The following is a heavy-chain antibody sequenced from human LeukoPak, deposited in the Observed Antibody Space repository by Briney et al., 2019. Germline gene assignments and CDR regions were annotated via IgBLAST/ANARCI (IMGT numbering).Heavy chain of an antibody. Sequence: GGSLKLSCAASGFTFSGSAMHWVRQASGKGLEWVGRIRSKANSYATAYAASVKGRFTISRDDSENTAYLQMNSLKTEDTAVYYCTRRVRDYENWFDPWGQGTLVTVSS. CDR3: TRRVRDYENWFDP. V-gene: IGHV3-73*01. D-gene: IGHD4-17*01. CDR1: GFTFSGSA. J-gene: IGHJ5*02. CDR2: IRSKANSYAT.